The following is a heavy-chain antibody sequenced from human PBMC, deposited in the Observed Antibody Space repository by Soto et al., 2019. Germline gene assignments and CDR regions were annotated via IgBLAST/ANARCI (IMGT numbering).Heavy chain of an antibody. CDR1: GFTVSSNY. J-gene: IGHJ3*02. CDR2: IYSGGST. V-gene: IGHV3-53*04. Sequence: GGSLRLSCAASGFTVSSNYMSRVRQAPGKGLEWVSVIYSGGSTYYADSVKGRFTISRHNSKNTLYLQMNSLRAEDTAVYYCARDRRAAADDAFDIWGQGTMVTVSS. CDR3: ARDRRAAADDAFDI. D-gene: IGHD6-13*01.